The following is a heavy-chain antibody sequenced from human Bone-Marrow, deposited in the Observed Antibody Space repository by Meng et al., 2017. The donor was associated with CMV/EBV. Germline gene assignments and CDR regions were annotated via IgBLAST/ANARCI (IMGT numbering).Heavy chain of an antibody. D-gene: IGHD3-22*01. V-gene: IGHV3-11*01. CDR2: ISSSGSTI. CDR1: GFTFSDYY. Sequence: GESLKISCAASGFTFSDYYMSWIRQAPGKGLEWVSYISSSGSTIYYADSVKGRFTISRDNAKNSLYLQMNSLRAEDTAVYYCARIRDYDSSGHFDYWGQGTRVTGYS. J-gene: IGHJ4*02. CDR3: ARIRDYDSSGHFDY.